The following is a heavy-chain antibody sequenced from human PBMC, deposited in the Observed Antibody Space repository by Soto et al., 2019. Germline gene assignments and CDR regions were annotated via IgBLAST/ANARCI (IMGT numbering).Heavy chain of an antibody. D-gene: IGHD2-2*01. CDR3: ERGLVVTAGISYYYYGMDV. Sequence: VASVKVSCKASGGTFSNYAISWVRQAPGQGLEWMGGIIPIFNTANYAQKFQGRVTITADKSTSTAYMELSSLRSEDTAVYYCERGLVVTAGISYYYYGMDVWGQGTTVTVSS. CDR1: GGTFSNYA. J-gene: IGHJ6*02. V-gene: IGHV1-69*06. CDR2: IIPIFNTA.